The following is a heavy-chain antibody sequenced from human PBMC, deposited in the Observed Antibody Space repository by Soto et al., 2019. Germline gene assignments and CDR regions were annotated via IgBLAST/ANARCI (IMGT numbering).Heavy chain of an antibody. D-gene: IGHD1-26*01. CDR3: AGERNYSGSYSAFDI. J-gene: IGHJ3*02. V-gene: IGHV1-69*13. CDR1: GGTFSSYA. CDR2: IIPIFGTA. Sequence: GASVKVSCKASGGTFSSYAISWVRQAPGQGLEWMGGIIPIFGTANYAQKFQGRVTITADESTSTAYMELSSLRSEDTAVYYCAGERNYSGSYSAFDICGQGTMVTVSS.